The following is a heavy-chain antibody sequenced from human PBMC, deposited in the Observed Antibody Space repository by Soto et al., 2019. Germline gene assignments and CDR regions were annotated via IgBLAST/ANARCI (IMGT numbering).Heavy chain of an antibody. J-gene: IGHJ4*02. CDR3: ARWFGELLSFDY. D-gene: IGHD3-10*01. V-gene: IGHV4-59*01. Sequence: QVHLQESGPGLVKPSETLSLTCGVSGVSIRSYYWSWIRQPPGKGLEWIGYISHGGSTDYKPSLKSRVTMSLDTSKNQFSLKLNSVTAADTAVYYCARWFGELLSFDYWGQGTLVTVSS. CDR2: ISHGGST. CDR1: GVSIRSYY.